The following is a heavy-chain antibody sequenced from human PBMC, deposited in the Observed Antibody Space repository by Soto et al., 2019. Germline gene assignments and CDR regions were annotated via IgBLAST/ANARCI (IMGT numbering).Heavy chain of an antibody. CDR1: GYTFTSYD. Sequence: VQLVQSGAEVKKPGASVKVSCKASGYTFTSYDLNWVRQATGQGLVWMGWMNPNSVNTGYAQKFQGRVTMTRNTSITTPYMELSSLRSEDTAVYYCARGREYSRTSDPWGQGTLFTVAS. CDR2: MNPNSVNT. D-gene: IGHD6-6*01. V-gene: IGHV1-8*01. J-gene: IGHJ5*02. CDR3: ARGREYSRTSDP.